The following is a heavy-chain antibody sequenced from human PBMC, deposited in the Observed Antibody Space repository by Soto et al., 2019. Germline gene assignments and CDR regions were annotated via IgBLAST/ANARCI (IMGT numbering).Heavy chain of an antibody. Sequence: ASVKVSCTASGYTFTSYYMHWVRQAPGQGLEWMGIINPSGGSTSYAQKFQGRVTMTRDTSTSTVHMELSSLRSEDTAVYYCARVEGANYYGSGNSYGMDVWGQGTTVTVSS. V-gene: IGHV1-46*01. CDR3: ARVEGANYYGSGNSYGMDV. CDR2: INPSGGST. J-gene: IGHJ6*02. D-gene: IGHD3-10*01. CDR1: GYTFTSYY.